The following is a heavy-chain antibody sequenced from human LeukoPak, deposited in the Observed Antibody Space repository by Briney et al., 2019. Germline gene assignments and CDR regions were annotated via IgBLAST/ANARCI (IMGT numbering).Heavy chain of an antibody. D-gene: IGHD2-21*01. CDR2: INPNSGGT. J-gene: IGHJ5*02. CDR3: ARADRLDGGPYLIGP. Sequence: ASVKVSCKTSGYSFSDYYMLWVRQAPGQGLEWMGWINPNSGGTSSAQKFQGRVTMTRDTSITTVYMEVNWLTSDDTSIYYCARADRLDGGPYLIGPWGQGTLVTVSS. V-gene: IGHV1-2*02. CDR1: GYSFSDYY.